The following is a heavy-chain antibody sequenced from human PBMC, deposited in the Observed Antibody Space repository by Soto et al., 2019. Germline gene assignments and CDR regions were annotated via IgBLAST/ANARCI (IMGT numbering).Heavy chain of an antibody. Sequence: SVKVSCKASGGTFSSYAISWVRQAPGQGLEWMGGIIPIFGTANYAQKFQGRVTITADESTSTAYIELSSLRSEDTAVYYCARVAYCGGDCLRPPFDYWGQGTLVTVSS. CDR3: ARVAYCGGDCLRPPFDY. V-gene: IGHV1-69*13. D-gene: IGHD2-21*02. CDR1: GGTFSSYA. J-gene: IGHJ4*02. CDR2: IIPIFGTA.